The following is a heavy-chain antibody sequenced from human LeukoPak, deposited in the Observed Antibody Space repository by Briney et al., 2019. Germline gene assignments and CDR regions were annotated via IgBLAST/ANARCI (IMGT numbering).Heavy chain of an antibody. CDR1: GGTFSSYA. J-gene: IGHJ4*02. CDR2: IIPIFGTA. CDR3: ARDTYSSSGEYYFDY. V-gene: IGHV1-69*13. D-gene: IGHD6-13*01. Sequence: SVKVSCKASGGTFSSYAISWVRQAPGQGLEWMGGIIPIFGTANYAQKFQGRVTITADESTSTAYMELSSLRSEDTAVYYYARDTYSSSGEYYFDYWGQGTLVTVSS.